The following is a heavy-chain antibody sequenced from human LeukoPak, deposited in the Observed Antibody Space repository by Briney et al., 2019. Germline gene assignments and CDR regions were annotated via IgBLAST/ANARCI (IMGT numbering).Heavy chain of an antibody. D-gene: IGHD2-15*01. CDR2: IIPIFGTA. CDR1: GGTFSSYA. CDR3: ARDQVSFGFDY. J-gene: IGHJ4*02. Sequence: GASVKVSGKASGGTFSSYAISWVRQAPGQGLEWMGGIIPIFGTANYAQKFQGRVTITADESTSTAYMELSSLRSEDTAVYYCARDQVSFGFDYWGQGTLVTVSS. V-gene: IGHV1-69*13.